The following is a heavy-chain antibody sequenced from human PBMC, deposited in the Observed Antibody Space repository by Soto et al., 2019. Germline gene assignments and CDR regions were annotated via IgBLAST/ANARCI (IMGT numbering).Heavy chain of an antibody. CDR1: GGSFSSYT. D-gene: IGHD6-13*01. CDR3: AWVAAAGTEYYYYMDV. J-gene: IGHJ6*03. CDR2: IIPILGIA. V-gene: IGHV1-69*02. Sequence: GASVKVSCKASGGSFSSYTISWVRQAPGQGLEWMGRIIPILGIANYAQKFQGRVTITADKSTSTAYMELSSLRSEDTAVYYCAWVAAAGTEYYYYMDVWGKGTTVTVSS.